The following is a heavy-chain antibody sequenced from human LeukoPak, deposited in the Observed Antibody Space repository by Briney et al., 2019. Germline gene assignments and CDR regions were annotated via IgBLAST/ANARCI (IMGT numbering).Heavy chain of an antibody. CDR3: ARDSSGGYDDYYYMDV. CDR1: GGSISSHY. CDR2: IYYSGST. V-gene: IGHV4-59*11. Sequence: PSETLSLTCTVSGGSISSHYWSWLRQPPGKGLEWLGYIYYSGSTNYNPSLKSRVTISVDTSKNQFSLKLSCVSAADTAAYYYARDSSGGYDDYYYMDVWGKGTTVTVSS. J-gene: IGHJ6*03. D-gene: IGHD3-22*01.